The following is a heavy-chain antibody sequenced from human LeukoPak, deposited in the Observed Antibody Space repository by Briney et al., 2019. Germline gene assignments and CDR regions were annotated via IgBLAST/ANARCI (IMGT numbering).Heavy chain of an antibody. J-gene: IGHJ4*02. Sequence: QPGGSLIVSCAASGFPFSNDFMSGVRPAPGKGPEWVSVIYTDGTTYYADSVKGRFTISRDDSKNTLYLQMSSLRAEDTATYYCARRHMEHPDLDYWGQGTLVTVSS. D-gene: IGHD1-26*01. CDR3: ARRHMEHPDLDY. CDR2: IYTDGTT. V-gene: IGHV3-66*04. CDR1: GFPFSNDF.